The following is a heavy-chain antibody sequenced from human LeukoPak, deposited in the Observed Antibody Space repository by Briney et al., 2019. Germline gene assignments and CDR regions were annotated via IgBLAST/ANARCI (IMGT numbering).Heavy chain of an antibody. Sequence: PGGSLRLSCTGSGSTFSSYAMSWVRQAPGKGLEYVSTISAGGGSTFYADSMKGRSAISRDNSRNTVYLQMNSLRVEDTAVYCCARGGGFDTWGQGTLVTVSS. V-gene: IGHV3-23*01. CDR1: GSTFSSYA. CDR3: ARGGGFDT. J-gene: IGHJ5*02. D-gene: IGHD2-15*01. CDR2: ISAGGGST.